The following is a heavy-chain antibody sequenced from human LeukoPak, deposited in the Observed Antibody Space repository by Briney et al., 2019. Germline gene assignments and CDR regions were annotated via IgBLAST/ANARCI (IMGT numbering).Heavy chain of an antibody. Sequence: SVKVSCKASGGTFSSYAISWVRQAPGQGLEWMGGIIPIFGTANYAQKFQGRVTITADESTSTAYMELSSLRSEDTAVYYCARRQYYDYVRGSYRYNWFDPWGQGTLVTVSS. CDR2: IIPIFGTA. CDR3: ARRQYYDYVRGSYRYNWFDP. CDR1: GGTFSSYA. J-gene: IGHJ5*02. D-gene: IGHD3-16*02. V-gene: IGHV1-69*13.